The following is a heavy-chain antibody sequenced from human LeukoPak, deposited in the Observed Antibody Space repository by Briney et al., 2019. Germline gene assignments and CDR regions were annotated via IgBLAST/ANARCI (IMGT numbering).Heavy chain of an antibody. Sequence: SETLSLTCTVSGGSVSSYYWSWIRQPAGKGLEWIGRIYTSGSTNYNPSLKSRVTMSVDTSKNQFSLKLSSVTAADTAVYYCARDFGSAEYDSSGYFYGWFDPWGQGPLVAVSS. V-gene: IGHV4-4*07. D-gene: IGHD3-22*01. CDR3: ARDFGSAEYDSSGYFYGWFDP. J-gene: IGHJ5*02. CDR1: GGSVSSYY. CDR2: IYTSGST.